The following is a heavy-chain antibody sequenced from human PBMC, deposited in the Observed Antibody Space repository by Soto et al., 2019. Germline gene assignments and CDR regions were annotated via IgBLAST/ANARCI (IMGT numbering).Heavy chain of an antibody. CDR1: GFTVSSNY. Sequence: SLRLSCAASGFTVSSNYMSWVRQAPGKGLEWVSVIYSGGSTYYADSVKGRFTISRDNSKNTLYLQMNSLRAEDTAVYYCARAVGAARPRDYYYGMDVWGQGTTVTVSS. D-gene: IGHD6-6*01. V-gene: IGHV3-53*01. CDR2: IYSGGST. CDR3: ARAVGAARPRDYYYGMDV. J-gene: IGHJ6*02.